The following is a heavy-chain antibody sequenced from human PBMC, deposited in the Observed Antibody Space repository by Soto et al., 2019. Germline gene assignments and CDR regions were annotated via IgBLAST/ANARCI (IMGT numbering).Heavy chain of an antibody. V-gene: IGHV1-3*05. Sequence: QVQLVQSGAEEKKPGASVKVSCKASGYTFTSYAMHWVRQAPGQRLEWMGWINAGNGNTKYSQKFQGRVTITRDTSASTAYMELSSLRSEDTAVYYCAGSLWFGELYYYYYGMDVWGQGTTVTVSS. CDR1: GYTFTSYA. CDR2: INAGNGNT. J-gene: IGHJ6*02. CDR3: AGSLWFGELYYYYYGMDV. D-gene: IGHD3-10*01.